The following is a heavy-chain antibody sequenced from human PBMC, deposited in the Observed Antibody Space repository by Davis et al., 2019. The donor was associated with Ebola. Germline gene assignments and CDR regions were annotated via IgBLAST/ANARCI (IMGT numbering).Heavy chain of an antibody. D-gene: IGHD3-16*02. Sequence: GESLKISCAASGFTFSSYSMNWVRQAPGKGLEWVSSISSSSTYIYYADSVNGRFTISRDNAKNSLYLQMNSLRAEDTAVYYCTRDLELSGGMDVWGQGTTVTVSS. CDR3: TRDLELSGGMDV. V-gene: IGHV3-21*01. J-gene: IGHJ6*02. CDR1: GFTFSSYS. CDR2: ISSSSTYI.